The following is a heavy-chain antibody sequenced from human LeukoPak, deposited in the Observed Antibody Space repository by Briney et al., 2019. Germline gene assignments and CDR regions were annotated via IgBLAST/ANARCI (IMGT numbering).Heavy chain of an antibody. J-gene: IGHJ6*02. D-gene: IGHD2-2*01. V-gene: IGHV3-23*01. CDR3: AKCIANIVVVPAAPSGDYYYGMDV. CDR2: ISGSGGST. Sequence: GGSLRLSCAASGFTFSSYAMSWVRQAPGKGLEWVSAISGSGGSTYYADSVKGRFTISRDNSKNTLYLQMNSLRAEGTAVYYCAKCIANIVVVPAAPSGDYYYGMDVWGQGTTVTVSS. CDR1: GFTFSSYA.